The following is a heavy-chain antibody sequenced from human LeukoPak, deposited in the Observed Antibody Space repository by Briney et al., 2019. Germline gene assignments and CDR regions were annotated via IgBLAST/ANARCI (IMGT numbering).Heavy chain of an antibody. CDR2: INHSGST. J-gene: IGHJ4*02. V-gene: IGHV4-34*01. Sequence: SETLSLTCAVYGGSFSGYYWSWIRQPPGKGLEWIGEINHSGSTSYNPSLKSRVTISVDTSKNQFSLKLSYVTAADTAVYYCANIVATQWGQGTLVTVSS. D-gene: IGHD5-12*01. CDR3: ANIVATQ. CDR1: GGSFSGYY.